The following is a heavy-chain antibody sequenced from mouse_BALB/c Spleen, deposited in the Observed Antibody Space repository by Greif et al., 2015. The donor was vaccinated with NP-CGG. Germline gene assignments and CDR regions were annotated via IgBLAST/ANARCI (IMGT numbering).Heavy chain of an antibody. CDR2: IDPANGNT. Sequence: VQLQQSGAELVKPGASVKLSCTASGFNIKDTYMHWVKQRPEQGLEWIGRIDPANGNTKYDPKFQGKATITADTSSNTAYLQLSSLTSEDTAVYYCARSILRPNFDYWGQGTTLTVSS. CDR1: GFNIKDTY. CDR3: ARSILRPNFDY. V-gene: IGHV14-3*02. J-gene: IGHJ2*01. D-gene: IGHD1-1*01.